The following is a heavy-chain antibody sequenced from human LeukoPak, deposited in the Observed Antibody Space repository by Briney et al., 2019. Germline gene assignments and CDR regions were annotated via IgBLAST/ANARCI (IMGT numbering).Heavy chain of an antibody. V-gene: IGHV4-4*09. CDR2: THTGGSP. J-gene: IGHJ5*02. D-gene: IGHD2-2*01. CDR3: ARATQRYCSGTTCFPYWFDT. Sequence: PSGTLSLTCTVSGGSMTHYFWNWIRQPPGKGLEWIGYTHTGGSPDYSRSLKSRVTISLDASKNQFSLMLSSVTAADTAVYFCARATQRYCSGTTCFPYWFDTWGQGTLATVSS. CDR1: GGSMTHYF.